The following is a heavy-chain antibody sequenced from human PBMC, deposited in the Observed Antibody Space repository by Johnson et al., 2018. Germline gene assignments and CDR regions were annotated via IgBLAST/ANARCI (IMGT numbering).Heavy chain of an antibody. CDR2: ISDGGSST. CDR3: AKSGYNYGNPNFWNAFDV. Sequence: VQLRESGGGLVQPGGSLRLSCAASGLTFSNYDMSWVRQAPGKGLEWVSRISDGGSSTDYADSVRGRFTISRDNSKNPLNLQINSLRAEDTAVYYCAKSGYNYGNPNFWNAFDVWVQGTMVIASS. V-gene: IGHV3-23*01. D-gene: IGHD5-18*01. CDR1: GLTFSNYD. J-gene: IGHJ3*01.